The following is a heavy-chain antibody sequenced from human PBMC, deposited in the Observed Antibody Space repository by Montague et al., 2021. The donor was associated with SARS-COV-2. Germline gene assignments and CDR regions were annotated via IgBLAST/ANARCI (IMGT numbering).Heavy chain of an antibody. J-gene: IGHJ3*02. D-gene: IGHD3-10*01. Sequence: SRRLSCAASGFTFSSYAMSWVRQAPGKGLEWVSAISGSGGSTYYADSVKGRFTISRDNSKNTLYLQMNSPRAEDTAVYYCATSRDVLLWFGELLDAFDIWGQGTMVTVSS. V-gene: IGHV3-23*01. CDR2: ISGSGGST. CDR1: GFTFSSYA. CDR3: ATSRDVLLWFGELLDAFDI.